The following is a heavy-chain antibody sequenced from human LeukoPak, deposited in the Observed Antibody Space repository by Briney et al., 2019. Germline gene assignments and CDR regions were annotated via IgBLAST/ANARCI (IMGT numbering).Heavy chain of an antibody. J-gene: IGHJ4*02. V-gene: IGHV1-3*01. CDR2: ARAGPTET. CDR1: GFTFSSYW. Sequence: GGSLRLSCAASGFTFSSYWMSWVRQAPGQGLEWMGWARAGPTETPYSQNFQGRVTITRDASANIAYMELTSLRSEDTAVYYCARGNGFTLDFSGQGTPVTVSS. D-gene: IGHD2-8*01. CDR3: ARGNGFTLDF.